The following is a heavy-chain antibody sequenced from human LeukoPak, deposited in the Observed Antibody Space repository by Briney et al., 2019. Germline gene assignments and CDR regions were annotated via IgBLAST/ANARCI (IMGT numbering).Heavy chain of an antibody. D-gene: IGHD3-10*01. CDR2: IYHSGST. CDR1: GGSISSGGYS. Sequence: SQTLSLTCAVSGGSISSGGYSWSWIRQPPGKGLEWIGSIYHSGSTYYNPSLKSRVTISVDRSKNQFSLKLSSVTAADTAVYYCAGQTMVRGVRDYWGQGTLVTVSS. CDR3: AGQTMVRGVRDY. J-gene: IGHJ4*02. V-gene: IGHV4-30-2*01.